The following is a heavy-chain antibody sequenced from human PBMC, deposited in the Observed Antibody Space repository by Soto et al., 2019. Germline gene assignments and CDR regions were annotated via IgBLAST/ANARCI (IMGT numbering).Heavy chain of an antibody. CDR2: INHSGNT. CDR1: GGSFSGYY. D-gene: IGHD4-17*01. CDR3: ARHHRVADYGDTNFDI. J-gene: IGHJ4*02. V-gene: IGHV4-34*01. Sequence: QAQLQQWGAGLLKPSETLSLTCAVYGGSFSGYYWSWIRQPPGKGMQWIGEINHSGNTNYNPSLKSRVTMTGYTTKKQFSLNLNFVSASDTAVYYCARHHRVADYGDTNFDIWGQGTLVTVSS.